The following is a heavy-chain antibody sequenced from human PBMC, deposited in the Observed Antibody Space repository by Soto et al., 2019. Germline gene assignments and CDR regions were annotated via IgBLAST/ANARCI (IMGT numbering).Heavy chain of an antibody. V-gene: IGHV3-21*01. CDR1: GFTFSSYS. CDR3: ARARSGSPSDYYMDV. CDR2: ISSRSSYI. D-gene: IGHD3-10*01. Sequence: GGSLRLSCAASGFTFSSYSMNWVRQAPGKGLEWVSSISSRSSYIYYADSVKGRFTISRDNAKNSLYLQMNSLTAEDTAVYYCARARSGSPSDYYMDVWGKGTTVTVSS. J-gene: IGHJ6*03.